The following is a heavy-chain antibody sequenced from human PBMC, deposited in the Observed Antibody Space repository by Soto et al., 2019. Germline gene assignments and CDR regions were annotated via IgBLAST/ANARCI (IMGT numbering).Heavy chain of an antibody. Sequence: SETLSLTCTVSGGSVSSGSYYWSWIRQPPGKGLEWIGYIYYSGSTNYNPSLKSRVTISVDTSKNQFSLKLSSVTAADTAVYYCARDLRHYYDSSGSYFDYWGQGPLVTV. V-gene: IGHV4-61*01. CDR1: GGSVSSGSYY. J-gene: IGHJ4*02. CDR2: IYYSGST. D-gene: IGHD3-22*01. CDR3: ARDLRHYYDSSGSYFDY.